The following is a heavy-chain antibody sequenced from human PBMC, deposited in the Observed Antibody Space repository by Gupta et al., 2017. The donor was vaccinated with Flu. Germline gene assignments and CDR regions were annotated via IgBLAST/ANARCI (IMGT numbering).Heavy chain of an antibody. CDR1: RFTFSDYH. CDR3: VRVAVVVAAPWTFDI. V-gene: IGHV3-11*01. J-gene: IGHJ3*02. CDR2: ISGGSAGI. D-gene: IGHD2-21*01. Sequence: QVEVVESGGGLVKPGGSLRLSCVGSRFTFSDYHMAWVRQAPGKGLQWLSYISGGSAGIYYADSVKGRFIISRDNAKDSLYLQMNSLRVEDTAKYYCVRVAVVVAAPWTFDIWGQGTIVSVSS.